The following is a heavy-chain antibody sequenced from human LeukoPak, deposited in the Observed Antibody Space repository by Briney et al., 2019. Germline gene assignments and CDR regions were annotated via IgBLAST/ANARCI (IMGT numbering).Heavy chain of an antibody. CDR1: GFTFSSYW. J-gene: IGHJ4*02. V-gene: IGHV3-7*01. Sequence: GGSLRLSCEASGFTFSSYWMSWVRQAPGTGLEWVANINPAGSETFHVDPVKGRFSISRDHAKNLVYLQMNSLRAEDTAVYYCATFGLVAALDLWGQGTLVTVSS. D-gene: IGHD5-12*01. CDR2: INPAGSET. CDR3: ATFGLVAALDL.